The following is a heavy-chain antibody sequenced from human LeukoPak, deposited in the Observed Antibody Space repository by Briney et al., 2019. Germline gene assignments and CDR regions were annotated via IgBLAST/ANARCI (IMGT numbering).Heavy chain of an antibody. CDR2: IYYSGST. CDR3: ARGGLTFIAAAGLFDY. J-gene: IGHJ4*02. D-gene: IGHD6-13*01. V-gene: IGHV4-30-4*01. Sequence: PSQTLSLTCTVSGGSISSGDYYWSWIRQPPGKGLEWIGYIYYSGSTYYNPSLKSRVTISVDTSKNQFSLKLSSVTAADTAVYYCARGGLTFIAAAGLFDYWGQGTLVTVSS. CDR1: GGSISSGDYY.